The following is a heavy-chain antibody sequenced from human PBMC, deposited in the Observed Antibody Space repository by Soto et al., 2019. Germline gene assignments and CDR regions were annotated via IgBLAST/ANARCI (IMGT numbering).Heavy chain of an antibody. V-gene: IGHV3-33*01. J-gene: IGHJ6*02. Sequence: QVQLVESGGGVVQPGRSLRLSCAASGFTFSSYGMHWVRQAPGKGLEWVAVIWYDGSNKYYADSVKGRFTISRDNSKNTLYRQMNSLRAEDTAVYYCARDQIWGQNVLLWFGEFTSGYGMDVWGQGTTVTVSS. D-gene: IGHD3-10*01. CDR3: ARDQIWGQNVLLWFGEFTSGYGMDV. CDR1: GFTFSSYG. CDR2: IWYDGSNK.